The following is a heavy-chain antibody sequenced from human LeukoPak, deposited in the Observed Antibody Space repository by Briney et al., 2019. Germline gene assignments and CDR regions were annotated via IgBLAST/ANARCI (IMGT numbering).Heavy chain of an antibody. CDR3: ARGLSAYYDSSGYLY. CDR2: INPNSGGT. D-gene: IGHD3-22*01. J-gene: IGHJ4*02. V-gene: IGHV1-2*02. CDR1: GYTFTGYY. Sequence: ASVKVSCKASGYTFTGYYMHWVRQAPGQGLEWMGWINPNSGGTNYAQKFQGRVTMTRDTSISTAYMELSRLRSDDTAVYYCARGLSAYYDSSGYLYWGQGTLVTVSS.